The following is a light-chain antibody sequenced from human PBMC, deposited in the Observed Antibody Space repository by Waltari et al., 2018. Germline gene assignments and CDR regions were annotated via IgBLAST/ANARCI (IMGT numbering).Light chain of an antibody. CDR3: SSFTSDSTLV. CDR2: EVF. CDR1: SSDIGGYRY. J-gene: IGLJ3*02. V-gene: IGLV2-14*01. Sequence: QSALTQPASVSGSPGPSITISCTGTSSDIGGYRYVSWYQQHPGKAPKLMIYEVFSRPPGVSGRFSGSQSGNTASLTISGLQAEDEADYYCSSFTSDSTLVFGGGTKLTVL.